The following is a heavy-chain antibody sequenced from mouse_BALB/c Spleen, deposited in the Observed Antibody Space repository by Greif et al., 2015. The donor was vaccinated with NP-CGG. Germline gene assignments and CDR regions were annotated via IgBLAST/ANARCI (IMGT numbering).Heavy chain of an antibody. CDR3: TRCEVYGNPYFDY. CDR2: IYPSDSYT. D-gene: IGHD2-1*01. CDR1: GYTFTSYW. J-gene: IGHJ2*01. V-gene: IGHV1-69*02. Sequence: QVQLQQSGAELVRPGASVKLSCKASGYTFTSYWINWVKQRPGQGLEWIGNIYPSDSYTNYNQKFKDKATLTVDKSSSTAYMQLSSPTSEDSAVYYCTRCEVYGNPYFDYWGQGTTLTVSS.